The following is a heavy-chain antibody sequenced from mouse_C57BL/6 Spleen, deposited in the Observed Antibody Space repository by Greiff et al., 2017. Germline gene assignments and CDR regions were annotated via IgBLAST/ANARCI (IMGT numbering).Heavy chain of an antibody. V-gene: IGHV1-63*01. J-gene: IGHJ4*01. D-gene: IGHD2-14*01. CDR2: IYPGGGYT. Sequence: VQLQQSGAELVRPGTSVKMSCKASGYTFTNYWIGWAKQRPGHGLEWIGDIYPGGGYTNYNEKFKGKATLTADKSSSTAYMQFSSLTSEDSAIYYCARRGTTGYYYAMDYWGQGTSVTVSS. CDR1: GYTFTNYW. CDR3: ARRGTTGYYYAMDY.